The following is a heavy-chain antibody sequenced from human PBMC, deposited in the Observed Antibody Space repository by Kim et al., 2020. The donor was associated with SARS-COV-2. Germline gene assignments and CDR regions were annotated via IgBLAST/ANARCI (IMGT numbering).Heavy chain of an antibody. J-gene: IGHJ2*01. CDR3: VKTIGWGSEDWIFDR. Sequence: ASVKVSCKASGYTFTSYHINWVRQAAGQGLEWMGWMDPVSGNTGYAQRVQGRVTMTRDTSISTAYMELSSLRYEGTAVYFCVKTIGWGSEDWIFDRWGRGTVITGSS. V-gene: IGHV1-8*01. D-gene: IGHD7-27*01. CDR2: MDPVSGNT. CDR1: GYTFTSYH.